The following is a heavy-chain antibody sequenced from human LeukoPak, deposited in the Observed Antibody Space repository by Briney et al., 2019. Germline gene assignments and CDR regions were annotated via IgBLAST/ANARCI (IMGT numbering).Heavy chain of an antibody. V-gene: IGHV3-74*03. J-gene: IGHJ4*02. CDR3: VRDETLWTLDW. CDR2: INEDGTDS. Sequence: PGGSLRLSCTASGFTFSGHWIHWVRQAPGMGLVWVSRINEDGTDSMYAESVKGRFTISRDNAKNTVYLQMNSLRAEDTAVYYCVRDETLWTLDWWGQGTLVTVSS. D-gene: IGHD1-1*01. CDR1: GFTFSGHW.